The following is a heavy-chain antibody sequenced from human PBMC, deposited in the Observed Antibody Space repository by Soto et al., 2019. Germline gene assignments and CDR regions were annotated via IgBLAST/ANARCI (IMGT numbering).Heavy chain of an antibody. CDR3: ARVPRRYYGMDV. D-gene: IGHD2-2*01. CDR2: INPNSGGT. V-gene: IGHV1-2*04. J-gene: IGHJ6*02. CDR1: GYTFTGYC. Sequence: QVQLVQSGAEVKRPRASVKVSCKASGYTFTGYCMHWVRQAPGQGLEWMGWINPNSGGTNYAQKFQGWVTMTRDTSISTAYMELSRLRSDDTTVYYCARVPRRYYGMDVWGQGTTVTVSS.